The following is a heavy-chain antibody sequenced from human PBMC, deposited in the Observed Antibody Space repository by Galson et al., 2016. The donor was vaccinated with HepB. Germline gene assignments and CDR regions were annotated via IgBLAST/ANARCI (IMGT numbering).Heavy chain of an antibody. CDR2: ISYDGRNK. D-gene: IGHD3-22*01. CDR1: GFTFSNYG. V-gene: IGHV3-30*18. CDR3: AKDPVVQAEWYYFDY. J-gene: IGHJ4*02. Sequence: SLRLSCAASGFTFSNYGVHWVRQAPGKGLEWVAVISYDGRNKYYADSVKGRFTISRDNSKNPLYLQMNSLRAEDTAVYYCAKDPVVQAEWYYFDYWGQGTLVTVSS.